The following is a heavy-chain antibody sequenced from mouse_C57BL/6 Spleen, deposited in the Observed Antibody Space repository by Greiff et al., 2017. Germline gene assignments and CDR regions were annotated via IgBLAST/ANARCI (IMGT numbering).Heavy chain of an antibody. J-gene: IGHJ2*01. CDR2: IHPNSGST. CDR1: GYTFTSYW. V-gene: IGHV1-64*01. D-gene: IGHD1-1*01. Sequence: VQLQQPGAELVKPGASVKLSCKASGYTFTSYWMHWVKQRPGQGLEWIGMIHPNSGSTNYNEKFKSKATLTVDKSSSTAYMQLSSLTSEDSAVYYCARSTTVDYFDYWGQGTTLTLSS. CDR3: ARSTTVDYFDY.